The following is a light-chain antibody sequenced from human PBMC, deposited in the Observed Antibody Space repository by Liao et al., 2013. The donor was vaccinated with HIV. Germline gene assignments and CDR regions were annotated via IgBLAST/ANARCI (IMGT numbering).Light chain of an antibody. CDR1: NIGSKS. CDR3: QVWDSSSDHWV. CDR2: YDG. Sequence: SYVLTRPPSVSVAPGKTARITCGGNNIGSKSVHWYQQRPGQAPVLVIYYDGGRPSGIPERFSGSNSGNTATLTISRVEAGDEADYYCQVWDSSSDHWVFGGGTKLTVL. J-gene: IGLJ3*02. V-gene: IGLV3-21*01.